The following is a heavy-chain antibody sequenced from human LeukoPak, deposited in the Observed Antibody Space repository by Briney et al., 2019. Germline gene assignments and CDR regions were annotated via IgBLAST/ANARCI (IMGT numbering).Heavy chain of an antibody. V-gene: IGHV4-39*01. CDR2: IYYSGST. Sequence: SETLSLTCTVSGSSVSGSAYYWGWIRQPPGKGLEWIGNIYYSGSTYYNESLESRVTISIDTSKNQFSLKLNSVTAADTAMYYCAKSGGYGLIDYWGQGTLVTVSS. D-gene: IGHD1-26*01. CDR1: GSSVSGSAYY. CDR3: AKSGGYGLIDY. J-gene: IGHJ4*02.